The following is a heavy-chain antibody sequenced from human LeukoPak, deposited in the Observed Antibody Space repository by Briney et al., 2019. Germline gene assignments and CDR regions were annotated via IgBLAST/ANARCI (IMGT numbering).Heavy chain of an antibody. D-gene: IGHD6-19*01. CDR1: GASISSSNW. V-gene: IGHV4-4*02. J-gene: IGHJ5*02. CDR3: ALIPRGIAVPGTDL. Sequence: PSETLSLTCAVSGASISSSNWWSWVRQPPGRGLEWIGEIYHSGGTNYTPSLKSRVTTSIDRSKNQFSLELSSVTAADTAVYYCALIPRGIAVPGTDLWGQGTLVTVSS. CDR2: IYHSGGT.